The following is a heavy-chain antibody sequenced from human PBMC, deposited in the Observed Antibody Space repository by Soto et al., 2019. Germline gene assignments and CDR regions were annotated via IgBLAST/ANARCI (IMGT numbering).Heavy chain of an antibody. Sequence: ASETLSLTCTVSGDSIGSDDYYWSWIRQPPGKGLEWIGYIYYNGNTYYNPSLKSRLTMSIDTSKNQFSLKLSSVTAADTAVYYCARQIMIVVVSRSWFDPWGQGTLVTVSS. D-gene: IGHD3-22*01. V-gene: IGHV4-30-4*01. J-gene: IGHJ5*02. CDR2: IYYNGNT. CDR3: ARQIMIVVVSRSWFDP. CDR1: GDSIGSDDYY.